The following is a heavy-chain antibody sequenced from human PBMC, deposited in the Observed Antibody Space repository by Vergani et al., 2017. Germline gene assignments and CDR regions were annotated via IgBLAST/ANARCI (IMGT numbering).Heavy chain of an antibody. J-gene: IGHJ4*02. CDR3: ARDGPYASTPHPDY. CDR2: INSDGSST. V-gene: IGHV3-74*01. Sequence: EVQLVESGGGLVQPGGSLRLSCAASGFTFSSYWMHWVRQAPGKGLVWVSRINSDGSSTSYADSVKGRFTISRDNSKNTLYLQMNSLRAEDTAVYYCARDGPYASTPHPDYWGQGTLVTVSS. D-gene: IGHD4-17*01. CDR1: GFTFSSYW.